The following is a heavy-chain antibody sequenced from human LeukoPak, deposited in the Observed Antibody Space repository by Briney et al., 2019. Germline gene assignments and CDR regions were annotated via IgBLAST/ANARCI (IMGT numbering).Heavy chain of an antibody. D-gene: IGHD7-27*01. J-gene: IGHJ5*01. Sequence: GGSLRLSCAASGFTFSSYGMHWVRQAPGKGLEWVAVISYDGSNKYYADSVKGRFTISRDNSKNTLYLQMNSLRAEDTAVYHCAPRRINWEVDWFDPWGQGTLVTVSS. V-gene: IGHV3-30*03. CDR2: ISYDGSNK. CDR3: APRRINWEVDWFDP. CDR1: GFTFSSYG.